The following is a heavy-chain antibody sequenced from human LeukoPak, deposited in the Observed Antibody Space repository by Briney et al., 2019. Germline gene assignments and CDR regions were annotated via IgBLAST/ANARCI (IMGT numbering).Heavy chain of an antibody. CDR3: ARGGPSGSNWYFDY. V-gene: IGHV4-4*07. CDR2: IYSSGTT. D-gene: IGHD1-26*01. CDR1: GDFGSNYY. Sequence: SETLSLTCTVSGDFGSNYYWNWIRQPAGKGLEWIGRIYSSGTTHYNPSLKSRVTISVDTSRNQFSLKLTSVTAADTAVFYCARGGPSGSNWYFDYWGQGTLVTVSS. J-gene: IGHJ4*02.